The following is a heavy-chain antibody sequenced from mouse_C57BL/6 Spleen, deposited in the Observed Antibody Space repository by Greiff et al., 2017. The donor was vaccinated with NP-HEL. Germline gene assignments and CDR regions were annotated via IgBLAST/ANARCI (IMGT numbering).Heavy chain of an antibody. CDR3: ARSANYYGSSYYFDY. J-gene: IGHJ2*01. V-gene: IGHV1-69*01. D-gene: IGHD1-1*01. CDR2: IDPSDSYT. CDR1: GYTFTSSW. Sequence: VQLQQPGAELVMPGASVKLSCKASGYTFTSSWMHWVKQRPGQGLEWIGEIDPSDSYTNYNQKFKGKSTLTVDKSSSTAYMQLSSLTSEDSAVYYCARSANYYGSSYYFDYWGQGTTLTVSS.